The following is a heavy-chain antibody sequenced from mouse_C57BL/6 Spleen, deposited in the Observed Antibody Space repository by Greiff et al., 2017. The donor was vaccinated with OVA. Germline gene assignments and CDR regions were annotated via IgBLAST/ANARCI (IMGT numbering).Heavy chain of an antibody. J-gene: IGHJ2*01. CDR2: IYPGDGDT. V-gene: IGHV1-82*01. CDR1: GYAFSSSW. Sequence: VQVVESGPELVKPGASVKISCKASGYAFSSSWMNWVKQRPGKGLEWIGRIYPGDGDTNYNGKFKGKATLTADKSSSTAYMQLSSLTSEDSAVYFCARAITTVVLDYWGQGTTLTVSS. D-gene: IGHD1-1*01. CDR3: ARAITTVVLDY.